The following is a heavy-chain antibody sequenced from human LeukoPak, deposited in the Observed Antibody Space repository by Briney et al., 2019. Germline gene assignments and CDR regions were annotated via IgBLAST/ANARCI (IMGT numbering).Heavy chain of an antibody. V-gene: IGHV4-59*01. CDR2: IYYSGST. D-gene: IGHD3-22*01. Sequence: SETLSLTCTVSGGSISSYYWSWIRQPPGKGLEWIGYIYYSGSTNYNPSLTSRVTISVDTSKNQFSPKLSSVTAADTAVYYCAGASYDSSGVHWGQGTLVTVSS. CDR1: GGSISSYY. CDR3: AGASYDSSGVH. J-gene: IGHJ4*02.